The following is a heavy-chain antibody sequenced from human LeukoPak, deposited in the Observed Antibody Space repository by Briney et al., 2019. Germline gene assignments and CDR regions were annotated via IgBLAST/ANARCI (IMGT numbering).Heavy chain of an antibody. J-gene: IGHJ6*03. V-gene: IGHV3-53*01. CDR2: IYSGGST. CDR3: ARDRRSYSNYDYYYYYMDV. CDR1: GFTVSSNY. D-gene: IGHD4-11*01. Sequence: GGSLKLSCAASGFTVSSNYMSWGRQAPGQGLEWVSVIYSGGSTYYADSVKGRFTISRDNSRNTLYLQMNSLRVEDTAVYYCARDRRSYSNYDYYYYYMDVWGKGTTVTVSS.